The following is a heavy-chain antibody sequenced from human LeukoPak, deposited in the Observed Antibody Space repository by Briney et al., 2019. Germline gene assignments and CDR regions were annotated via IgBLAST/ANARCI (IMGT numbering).Heavy chain of an antibody. CDR1: GGSISSSSYY. Sequence: KPSETLSLTCTVSGGSISSSSYYWGWIRQPPGKGLEWIGSIYYSGSTYYNPSLKSRVTISVDTSKNQFSLKLSSVTAADTAVYYCAREARLVGIAAAGTCWFDPWGQGTLVTVSS. J-gene: IGHJ5*02. D-gene: IGHD6-13*01. V-gene: IGHV4-39*07. CDR2: IYYSGST. CDR3: AREARLVGIAAAGTCWFDP.